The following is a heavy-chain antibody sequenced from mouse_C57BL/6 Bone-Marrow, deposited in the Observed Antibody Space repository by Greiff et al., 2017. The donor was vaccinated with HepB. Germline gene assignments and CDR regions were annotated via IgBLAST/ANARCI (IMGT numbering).Heavy chain of an antibody. CDR2: IDPSDSYT. CDR3: ARRGVVATNYYAMDY. Sequence: VQLQQPGAELVMPGASVKLSCKASGYTFTSYWMHWVKQRPGQGLEWIGEIDPSDSYTNYNQKFKGKSTLTVDKSSSTAYMQLSSLTSEDSAVYYCARRGVVATNYYAMDYWGQGTSVTVSS. V-gene: IGHV1-69*01. J-gene: IGHJ4*01. D-gene: IGHD1-1*01. CDR1: GYTFTSYW.